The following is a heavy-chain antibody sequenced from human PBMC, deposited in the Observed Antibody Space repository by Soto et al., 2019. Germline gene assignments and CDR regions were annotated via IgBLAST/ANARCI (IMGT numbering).Heavy chain of an antibody. J-gene: IGHJ4*02. D-gene: IGHD1-26*01. V-gene: IGHV3-30*18. CDR3: AKDSPVWELFY. CDR1: GFTFSSYG. Sequence: GGSLRLSCAASGFTFSSYGMHWVRQAPGKGLEWVAVISYDGSNKYYADSVKGRFTISRDNSKNTLYLQMNSLRAEDTAVYYCAKDSPVWELFYWGQGXLVTVYS. CDR2: ISYDGSNK.